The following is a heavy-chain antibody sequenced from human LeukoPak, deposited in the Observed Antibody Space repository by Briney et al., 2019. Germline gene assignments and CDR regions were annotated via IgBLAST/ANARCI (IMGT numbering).Heavy chain of an antibody. CDR3: ATVVPADI. J-gene: IGHJ4*02. D-gene: IGHD2-2*02. CDR1: GFNFNTYT. Sequence: GGSLGLSCVASGFNFNTYTMNWVRQAPGKGLEWVSSIGSSGLPIFYVDSVKGRFTISRDNVKKSLDLQMDSLRVEDTAVYYCATVVPADIWGQGTLVIVSS. CDR2: IGSSGLPI. V-gene: IGHV3-21*01.